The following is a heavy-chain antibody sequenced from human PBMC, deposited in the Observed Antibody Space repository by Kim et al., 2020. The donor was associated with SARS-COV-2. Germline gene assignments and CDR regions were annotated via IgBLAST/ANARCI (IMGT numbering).Heavy chain of an antibody. J-gene: IGHJ5*02. V-gene: IGHV3-53*01. CDR3: RRDVGP. CDR2: IYSRGDP. Sequence: GGSLRLSCAVSGFTVINNYVIWFRQAPGKGLEWVSLIYSRGDPHYAASVKGRFTISRDHSNNTQYLQMNNLRADDTAVNNCRRDVGPWGLGTLVTVSS. D-gene: IGHD1-26*01. CDR1: GFTVINNY.